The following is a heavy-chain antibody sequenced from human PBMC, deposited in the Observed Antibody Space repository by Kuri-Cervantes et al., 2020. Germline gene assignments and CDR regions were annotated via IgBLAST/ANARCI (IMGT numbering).Heavy chain of an antibody. Sequence: SQTLSLTCAVYGGSFSGYYWSWIRPPPGKGLEWIGEINHSGSTNYNPSLKSRFTISVDTSKNQFSLKLTSVTAADTAVYYCARFAYYYYGMDVWGQGTAVTVSS. CDR3: ARFAYYYYGMDV. CDR2: INHSGST. D-gene: IGHD3-10*01. CDR1: GGSFSGYY. V-gene: IGHV4-34*01. J-gene: IGHJ6*02.